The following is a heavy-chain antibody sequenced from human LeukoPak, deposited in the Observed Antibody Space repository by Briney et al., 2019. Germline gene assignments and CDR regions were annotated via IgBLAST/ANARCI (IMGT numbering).Heavy chain of an antibody. CDR3: SRYLVGTTYAFDV. CDR1: GFAFRDAA. D-gene: IGHD1-26*01. J-gene: IGHJ3*01. CDR2: IRSEAFLGTT. V-gene: IGHV3-49*04. Sequence: GRSLRLSCEGSGFAFRDAALNWVRQAPGKGLEWVGFIRSEAFLGTTETAASVKGRFTISRDDFKSVVYLHMDSLTTEDTAIYYCSRYLVGTTYAFDVWGQGTTVIVSS.